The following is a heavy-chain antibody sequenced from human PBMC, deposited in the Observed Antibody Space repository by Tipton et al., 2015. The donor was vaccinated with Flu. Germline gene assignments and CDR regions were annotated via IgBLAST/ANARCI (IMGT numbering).Heavy chain of an antibody. D-gene: IGHD5-12*01. J-gene: IGHJ4*02. CDR1: GGSFSSYY. Sequence: TLSLTCAVYGGSFSSYYWSWIRQAPGKGLEWIGNIHYSGSPHYNPSLKSRVIISVDTSKNQFSLKVTSLTAADTAVYYCARGSGYANTYLDSWGRGTLVTVSS. CDR3: ARGSGYANTYLDS. CDR2: IHYSGSP. V-gene: IGHV4-34*01.